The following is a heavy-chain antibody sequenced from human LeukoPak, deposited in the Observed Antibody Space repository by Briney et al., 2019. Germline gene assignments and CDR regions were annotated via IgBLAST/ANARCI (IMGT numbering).Heavy chain of an antibody. CDR2: ISSSSSYI. J-gene: IGHJ5*02. CDR3: ARGYSSGWNSWFDP. D-gene: IGHD6-19*01. V-gene: IGHV3-21*01. Sequence: GGSLRLSCAASGFTFSSYSMNWVCQAPGKGLEWVSSISSSSSYIYYADSVKGRFTISRDNAKNSLYLQMNSLRAEDTAVYYCARGYSSGWNSWFDPWGQGTLVTVSS. CDR1: GFTFSSYS.